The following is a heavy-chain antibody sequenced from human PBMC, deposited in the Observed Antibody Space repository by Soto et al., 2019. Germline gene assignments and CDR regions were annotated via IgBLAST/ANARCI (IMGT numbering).Heavy chain of an antibody. CDR1: GGCLSGYY. J-gene: IGHJ6*02. V-gene: IGHV4-34*01. CDR3: ARLPLPDYYYGMEV. CDR2: INHSGSN. Sequence: EALSVSCADYGGCLSGYYWSWIRQPPGKGLEWIGEINHSGSNNYNPSLKSRVTISVDTSKNQFSLKLRSVTAADTAVYYCARLPLPDYYYGMEVWGQGTTVTVSS.